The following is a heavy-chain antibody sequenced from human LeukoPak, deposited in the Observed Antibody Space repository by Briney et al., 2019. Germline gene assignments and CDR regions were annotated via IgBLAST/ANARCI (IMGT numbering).Heavy chain of an antibody. Sequence: GGSLRLSCAASGFTFDDYGMSWVRQAPGKGLEWVSGINWNGGSTGYADSVKGRFTISRDNAKNSLYLQMNSLRAEDTALYYCARVSYSNYDSFLDYWGQGTLVTVSS. CDR3: ARVSYSNYDSFLDY. CDR1: GFTFDDYG. V-gene: IGHV3-20*04. J-gene: IGHJ4*02. CDR2: INWNGGST. D-gene: IGHD4-11*01.